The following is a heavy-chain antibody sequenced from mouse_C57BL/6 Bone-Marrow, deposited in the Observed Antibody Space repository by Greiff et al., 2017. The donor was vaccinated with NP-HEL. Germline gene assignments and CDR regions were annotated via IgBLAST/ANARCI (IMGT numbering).Heavy chain of an antibody. V-gene: IGHV14-4*01. J-gene: IGHJ2*01. CDR3: TANWCFDY. D-gene: IGHD4-1*01. Sequence: EVQLQQSGAELVRPGASVKLSCTASGLNIKDDYMHWVKQRPEQGLEWIGWIDPENGDTEYASKFQGKATITADTSSNTAYLQLSSLTSEDTAVYYCTANWCFDYWGQGTTLTVSS. CDR1: GLNIKDDY. CDR2: IDPENGDT.